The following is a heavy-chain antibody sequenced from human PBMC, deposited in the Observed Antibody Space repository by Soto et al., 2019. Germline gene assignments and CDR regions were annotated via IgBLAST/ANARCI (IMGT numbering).Heavy chain of an antibody. J-gene: IGHJ6*02. D-gene: IGHD2-2*01. Sequence: SVKVSCKASGGTFSSYAISWVRQAPGQGLEWMGGIIPIFGTANYAQKLQGRVTITADESTSTAYMELSSLRSEDTAVYYCARDRLEGGDQEGDFGYGMDVWGQGTTVTVSS. V-gene: IGHV1-69*13. CDR2: IIPIFGTA. CDR3: ARDRLEGGDQEGDFGYGMDV. CDR1: GGTFSSYA.